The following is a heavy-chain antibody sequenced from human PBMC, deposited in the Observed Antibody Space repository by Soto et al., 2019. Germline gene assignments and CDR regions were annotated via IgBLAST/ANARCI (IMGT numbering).Heavy chain of an antibody. V-gene: IGHV4-59*01. CDR1: GDSISSYY. CDR2: IYYSGST. Sequence: QVQLQESGPRLVKPSETLSLTCSVSGDSISSYYWSWIRQPPGKGLEWIGYIYYSGSTNYNPSFKSRVTISVDMPKNQFSLKLTSVTAADTAVYYCARGVATIGPWGQGTLVTVSS. J-gene: IGHJ5*02. CDR3: ARGVATIGP. D-gene: IGHD5-12*01.